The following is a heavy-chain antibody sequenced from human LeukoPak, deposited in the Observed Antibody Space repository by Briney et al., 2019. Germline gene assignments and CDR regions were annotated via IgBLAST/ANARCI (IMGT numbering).Heavy chain of an antibody. Sequence: ASVKVSCKASGYIFTSYNMYWVRQAPGQGLEWMGGIIPIFGTANYAQKFQGRVTITADKSTSTAYMELSSLRSEDTAVYYCARRRDGYNDYWGQGTLVTVSS. CDR3: ARRRDGYNDY. J-gene: IGHJ4*02. V-gene: IGHV1-69*06. CDR1: GYIFTSYN. D-gene: IGHD5-24*01. CDR2: IIPIFGTA.